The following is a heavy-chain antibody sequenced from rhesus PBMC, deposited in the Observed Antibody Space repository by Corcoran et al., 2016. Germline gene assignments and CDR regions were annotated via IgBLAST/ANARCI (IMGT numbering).Heavy chain of an antibody. V-gene: IGHV4-65*02. Sequence: QEQLQESGPGLVKPSETLSLTCAVSGGSISSSNWWSWNRQPPGKGLEWIGYISGRRCSTYDTPSLKSRVTISKDTAKNQFSLKLSAVTAADTAVYYCASVLFNRCDVWGPGVLVTVSS. CDR3: ASVLFNRCDV. CDR2: ISGRRCST. D-gene: IGHD2-21*01. CDR1: GGSISSSNW. J-gene: IGHJ5-1*01.